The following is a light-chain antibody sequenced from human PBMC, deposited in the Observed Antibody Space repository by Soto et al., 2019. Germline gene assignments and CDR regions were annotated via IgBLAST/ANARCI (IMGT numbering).Light chain of an antibody. CDR1: QSVSNNY. CDR2: GAS. V-gene: IGKV3-20*01. Sequence: EIVFTQSPGTLSLSPGERATLSCRSSQSVSNNYLAWYQQKPGQAPRLLIYGASNRATGIPDRFSGSGSGTDFTLTISRLEPEDFAVYYCQQYGRSPRTFGQGTKVDIK. J-gene: IGKJ1*01. CDR3: QQYGRSPRT.